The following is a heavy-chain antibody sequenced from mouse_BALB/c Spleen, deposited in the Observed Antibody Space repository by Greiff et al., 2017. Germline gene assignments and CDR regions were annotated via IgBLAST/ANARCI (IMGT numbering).Heavy chain of an antibody. J-gene: IGHJ3*01. D-gene: IGHD2-10*01. Sequence: EVMLVESGGGLVQPGGSMKLSCVASGFTFSNYWMNWVRQSPEKGLEWVAEIRLKSNNYATHYAESVKGRFTISRDDSKSSVYLQMNNLRAEDTGIYYCTRPAYYGNCLFAYWGQGTLVTVSA. V-gene: IGHV6-6*02. CDR1: GFTFSNYW. CDR2: IRLKSNNYAT. CDR3: TRPAYYGNCLFAY.